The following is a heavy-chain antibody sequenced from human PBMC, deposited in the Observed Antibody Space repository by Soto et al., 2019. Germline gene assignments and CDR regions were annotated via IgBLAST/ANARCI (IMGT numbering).Heavy chain of an antibody. CDR1: GFTFSSYW. CDR2: IKQDGSEE. CDR3: ARIAASGRGWDV. D-gene: IGHD6-13*01. V-gene: IGHV3-7*01. Sequence: EVQLVESGGGLVQPGGSLRLSCVDSGFTFSSYWMSWVRQAPVKGLEWVGNIKQDGSEENYVDSVKGRFTISRDNAKNSMYLQMNSLRADDIAVYYCARIAASGRGWDVWGQGTTVVVSS. J-gene: IGHJ6*02.